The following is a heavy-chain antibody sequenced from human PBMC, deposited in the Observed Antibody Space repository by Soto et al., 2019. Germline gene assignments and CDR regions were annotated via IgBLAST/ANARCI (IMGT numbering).Heavy chain of an antibody. J-gene: IGHJ4*02. CDR1: GFAISRGYY. V-gene: IGHV4-38-2*02. CDR2: IYPSVSS. D-gene: IGHD1-1*01. CDR3: AREKVGTTFFDN. Sequence: SETLSLTCSVSGFAISRGYYWSCVRQPPGKGLEWIGSIYPSVSSYHNPSLATRLRLSIDTSKNQFTLNLTSVTAADTALYFCAREKVGTTFFDNWGQGIQVTVSS.